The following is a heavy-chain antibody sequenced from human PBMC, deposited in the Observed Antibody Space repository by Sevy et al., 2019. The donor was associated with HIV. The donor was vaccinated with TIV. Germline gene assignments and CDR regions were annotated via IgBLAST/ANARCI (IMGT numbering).Heavy chain of an antibody. CDR2: ISWDSGSI. J-gene: IGHJ6*03. V-gene: IGHV3-9*03. D-gene: IGHD6-13*01. CDR1: GFAFNDHA. Sequence: GGSLRLSCAASGFAFNDHAMHWVWQAPGKGLEWVSGISWDSGSIGYADSVKGRFTISRDNAKNSVYLQMNSLRVEDMALYYCAKGRAAAASDSMDVWGNGTTVTVSS. CDR3: AKGRAAAASDSMDV.